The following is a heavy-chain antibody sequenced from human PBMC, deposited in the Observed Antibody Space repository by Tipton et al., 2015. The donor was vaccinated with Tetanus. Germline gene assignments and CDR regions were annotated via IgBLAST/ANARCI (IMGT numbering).Heavy chain of an antibody. J-gene: IGHJ4*02. CDR3: ASLNVTPERSLDY. V-gene: IGHV4-39*01. CDR2: IYYSGST. D-gene: IGHD2-21*02. CDR1: GGSISSSSYY. Sequence: TLSLTCTVSGGSISSSSYYWGWIRQPPGKGLEWIGSIYYSGSTYYNPSLKSRVTISVDTSKNQFSLKLSSVTAADTAVYYCASLNVTPERSLDYWGQGTLVTVSS.